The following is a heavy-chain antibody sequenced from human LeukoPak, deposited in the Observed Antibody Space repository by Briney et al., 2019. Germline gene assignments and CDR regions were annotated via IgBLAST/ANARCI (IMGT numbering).Heavy chain of an antibody. Sequence: GGSLRLSCAASGFTFSSYSMNWVRQAPGKGLEWVSSISSSSGHIYDADSVKGRFTISRDNAKNSLYLQMSSLRAEDTAVYYCARNDYNFDYSGQGTLATVSS. CDR1: GFTFSSYS. CDR2: ISSSSGHI. V-gene: IGHV3-21*01. J-gene: IGHJ4*02. CDR3: ARNDYNFDY. D-gene: IGHD3-16*01.